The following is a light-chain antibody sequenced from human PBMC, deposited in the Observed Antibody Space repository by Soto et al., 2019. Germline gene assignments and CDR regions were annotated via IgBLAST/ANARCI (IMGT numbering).Light chain of an antibody. CDR2: EVS. V-gene: IGLV2-8*01. J-gene: IGLJ3*02. CDR1: SSDVGGYNY. CDR3: SSYAGSNNWV. Sequence: QYALTQPPSASGSPGQSVTISCTGTSSDVGGYNYVSWYQQHPGKAPKLMIYEVSKRPSGVPDRFSGSKSGNSASLTVSGLQAEDEADYYCSSYAGSNNWVFGGGTKITVL.